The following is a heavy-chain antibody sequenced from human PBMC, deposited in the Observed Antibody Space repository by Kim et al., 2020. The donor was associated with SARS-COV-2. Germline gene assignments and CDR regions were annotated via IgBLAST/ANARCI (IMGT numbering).Heavy chain of an antibody. V-gene: IGHV4-39*07. D-gene: IGHD4-17*01. CDR1: GGSISSSSYY. Sequence: SETLSLTCTVSGGSISSSSYYWGWIRQPPGKGLEWIGSIYYSGSTYYNPSLKSRVTISVDTSKNQFSLKLSSVTAADTAVYYCARDCTTVTYGMDVWGQGTTVTVSS. J-gene: IGHJ6*02. CDR2: IYYSGST. CDR3: ARDCTTVTYGMDV.